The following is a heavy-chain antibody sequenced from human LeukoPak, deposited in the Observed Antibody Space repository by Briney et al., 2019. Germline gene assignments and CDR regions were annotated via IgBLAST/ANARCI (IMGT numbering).Heavy chain of an antibody. J-gene: IGHJ4*02. CDR3: TTWGIVGATTADY. Sequence: GGSLRLSCAASGFTFSNAWMSWVRRAPGKGLEWVGRIKCKTDGGTTDYAAPVKGTFTISRDDSKNTLYLQMNSLKTEDTAVYYCTTWGIVGATTADYWGQGTLVTVSS. CDR2: IKCKTDGGTT. V-gene: IGHV3-15*01. D-gene: IGHD1-26*01. CDR1: GFTFSNAW.